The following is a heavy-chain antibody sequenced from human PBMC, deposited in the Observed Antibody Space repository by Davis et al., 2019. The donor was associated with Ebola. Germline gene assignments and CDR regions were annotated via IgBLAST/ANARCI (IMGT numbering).Heavy chain of an antibody. Sequence: PGGSLRLSCAASGFTFSTYAMTWVRQTPGKGLEWVSSILSGGNTFYADSVKGRFTISRDNSKNTLYLQMNSLKSEDTAVYYCTRTPAAGLWGQGTLVTVSS. V-gene: IGHV3-23*01. J-gene: IGHJ4*02. D-gene: IGHD6-13*01. CDR1: GFTFSTYA. CDR2: ILSGGNT. CDR3: TRTPAAGL.